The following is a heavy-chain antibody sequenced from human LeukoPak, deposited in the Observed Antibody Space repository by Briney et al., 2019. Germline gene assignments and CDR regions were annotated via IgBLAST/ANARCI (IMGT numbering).Heavy chain of an antibody. J-gene: IGHJ4*02. D-gene: IGHD4-23*01. CDR3: ATTGGNSGY. V-gene: IGHV3-9*01. CDR2: ISWNSGSI. Sequence: GRSLRLSCAASGFTFDDYATHWVRQAPGKGLEWVSGISWNSGSIGYADSVKGRFTISRDNAKNSLYLQMNSLRAEDTALYYCATTGGNSGYWGQGTLVTVSS. CDR1: GFTFDDYA.